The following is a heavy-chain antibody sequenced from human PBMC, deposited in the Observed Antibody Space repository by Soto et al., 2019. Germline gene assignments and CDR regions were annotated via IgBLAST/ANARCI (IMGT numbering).Heavy chain of an antibody. Sequence: PSETLSLTCTVSGVSISSDYWTWIRQSPGKGLVWIAYTSHTGTTDYNPSLKSRVTISLDTSKNQFSLKLSSVTAADTAVYYCARGVTLVRGVIHTPYFDYWGQGALVTVSS. V-gene: IGHV4-59*12. CDR2: TSHTGTT. CDR3: ARGVTLVRGVIHTPYFDY. CDR1: GVSISSDY. D-gene: IGHD3-10*01. J-gene: IGHJ4*02.